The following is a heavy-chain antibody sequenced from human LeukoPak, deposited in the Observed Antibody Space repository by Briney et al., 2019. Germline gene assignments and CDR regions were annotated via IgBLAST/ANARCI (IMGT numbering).Heavy chain of an antibody. V-gene: IGHV3-21*01. D-gene: IGHD5-12*01. CDR1: GFTFSSYS. J-gene: IGHJ4*02. CDR2: ISSSSSYI. CDR3: ARAIVAATGFDY. Sequence: GGSLRLSCAASGFTFSSYSMNWVRQAPGKGREWVSSISSSSSYIYYADSVKGRFTISRGNAKNSLYLQMNSLRAEDTAVYYCARAIVAATGFDYWGQGTLVTVSS.